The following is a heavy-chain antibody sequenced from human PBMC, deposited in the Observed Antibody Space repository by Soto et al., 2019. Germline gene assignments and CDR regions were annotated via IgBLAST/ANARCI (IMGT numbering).Heavy chain of an antibody. CDR1: GFTFSRSG. CDR2: ISHDGSNE. D-gene: IGHD3-22*01. Sequence: QVQLVESGGGVVQPGGSLRLSCAGSGFTFSRSGMHWVRQAPGKGLEWVAVISHDGSNEYYADSVKGRFTISRDNYKNTLYLQMNNLRAEDTAVYFCAIPGAGITMIPLTYWGQGTLVTVSS. V-gene: IGHV3-30*03. J-gene: IGHJ4*02. CDR3: AIPGAGITMIPLTY.